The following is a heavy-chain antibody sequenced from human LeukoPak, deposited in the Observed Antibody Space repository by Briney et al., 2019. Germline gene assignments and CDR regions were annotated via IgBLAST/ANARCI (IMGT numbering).Heavy chain of an antibody. D-gene: IGHD3-22*01. J-gene: IGHJ5*02. CDR1: GYTFTRYY. CDR2: INPNSGGT. Sequence: GASVKVSCKASGYTFTRYYMHWVRQAPGQGLEWMGWINPNSGGTNYAQKFQGRVTMTRDTSISTAYMELSRLRSDDTAVYYCARTYYYDSPNWFDPWGQGTLVAVSS. V-gene: IGHV1-2*02. CDR3: ARTYYYDSPNWFDP.